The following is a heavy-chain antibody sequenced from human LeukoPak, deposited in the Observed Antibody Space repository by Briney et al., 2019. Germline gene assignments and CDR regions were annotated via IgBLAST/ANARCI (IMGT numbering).Heavy chain of an antibody. CDR2: IKQDGSEK. CDR3: ARDRGSWYYDSSGYYDH. D-gene: IGHD3-22*01. V-gene: IGHV3-7*01. Sequence: GGSLRLSCAASGFTFSSYWMSWVRQAPGKGLEWVANIKQDGSEKYYVDSVKGRFTISRDNAKNSLYLQMNSLRAEDTAVYYCARDRGSWYYDSSGYYDHWGQGTLVTVSS. CDR1: GFTFSSYW. J-gene: IGHJ5*02.